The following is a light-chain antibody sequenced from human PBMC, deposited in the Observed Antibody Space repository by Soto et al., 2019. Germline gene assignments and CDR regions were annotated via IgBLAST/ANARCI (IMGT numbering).Light chain of an antibody. J-gene: IGKJ5*01. CDR2: DAS. Sequence: DIKMTQSPSTLSASVGDRVTITCRASQTITRWMAWYQQKPGKAPKLLIYDASNLETGVPSRFSGSGSGTYFSFTISSLQPEDFATYYCQQYSNLITFGQGTRLEIK. CDR3: QQYSNLIT. CDR1: QTITRW. V-gene: IGKV1-5*01.